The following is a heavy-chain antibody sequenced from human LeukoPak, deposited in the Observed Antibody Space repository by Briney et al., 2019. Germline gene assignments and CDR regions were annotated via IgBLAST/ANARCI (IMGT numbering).Heavy chain of an antibody. CDR1: GYTFTSYD. V-gene: IGHV1-8*01. J-gene: IGHJ6*02. D-gene: IGHD4-17*01. CDR3: ARGSTVTKHYYYYGMDV. Sequence: ASVKVSCKASGYTFTSYDINWVRQATGQGLEWMGWMNPNSGNTGYAQKFQGRVTMTRNTSISTAYMELSSLRSEDTAVYYCARGSTVTKHYYYYGMDVWGQGTTVTVSS. CDR2: MNPNSGNT.